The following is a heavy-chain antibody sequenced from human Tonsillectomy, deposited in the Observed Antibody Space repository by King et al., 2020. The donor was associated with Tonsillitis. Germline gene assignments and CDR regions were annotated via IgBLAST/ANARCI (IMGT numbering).Heavy chain of an antibody. Sequence: VQLVESGAEVKKPGASVKVSCKASGYSFTSYSISWVRQAPGQGLEWMGWISTYNGNTNYAQKLQGRVTMTTDTSTSTAYMELRSLRSDDTAVYYWARDPYVGNSPWYFDLWGRGTLVTVSS. V-gene: IGHV1-18*04. J-gene: IGHJ2*01. CDR1: GYSFTSYS. CDR3: ARDPYVGNSPWYFDL. CDR2: ISTYNGNT. D-gene: IGHD4-23*01.